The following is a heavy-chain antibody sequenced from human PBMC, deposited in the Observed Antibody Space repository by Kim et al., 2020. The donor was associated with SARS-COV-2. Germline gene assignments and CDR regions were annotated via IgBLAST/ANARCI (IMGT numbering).Heavy chain of an antibody. CDR2: IDPDSGDT. J-gene: IGHJ4*02. CDR1: GHTFTAFY. D-gene: IGHD3-10*01. CDR3: ATPFMVRGDDDY. Sequence: ASVKVSCKPSGHTFTAFYIHWVRQAPGQGLEWMGWIDPDSGDTAYDEKFQGRVTMTRDTSISTAYMELTSLRSDDSALYYCATPFMVRGDDDYWGQGTLVTVSS. V-gene: IGHV1-2*02.